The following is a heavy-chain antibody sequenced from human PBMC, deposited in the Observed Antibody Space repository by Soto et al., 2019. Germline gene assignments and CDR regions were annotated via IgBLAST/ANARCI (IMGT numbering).Heavy chain of an antibody. J-gene: IGHJ4*02. D-gene: IGHD4-4*01. CDR1: GFSLTTSGLG. V-gene: IGHV2-5*01. CDR3: TPRTTVSPGLN. Sequence: QITLKEYGPTLVRPTETLTLTCTFSGFSLTTSGLGVGWLRPPPGQALEWLALIYWNDEKRYRPSLHSTLSITKDTSRIQVALTRTNMDPVDTGTYYITPRTTVSPGLNWGPATLVTVSS. CDR2: IYWNDEK.